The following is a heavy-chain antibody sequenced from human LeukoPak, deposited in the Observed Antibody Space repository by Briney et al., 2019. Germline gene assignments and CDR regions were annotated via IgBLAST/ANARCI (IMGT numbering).Heavy chain of an antibody. J-gene: IGHJ6*02. Sequence: PSETLSLTCAVSGGSISSGGYSWSWIRQPPGKGLEWIGYIYHSGSTYYNPSLKSRVTISVDRSKNQFSLKLSSVTAADTAVYYCARHEDYDFWSGKKYYYGMDVWGQGTTVTVSS. CDR2: IYHSGST. CDR3: ARHEDYDFWSGKKYYYGMDV. V-gene: IGHV4-30-2*01. CDR1: GGSISSGGYS. D-gene: IGHD3-3*01.